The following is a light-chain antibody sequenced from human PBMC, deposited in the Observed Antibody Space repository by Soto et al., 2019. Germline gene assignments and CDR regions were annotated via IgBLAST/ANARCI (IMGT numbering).Light chain of an antibody. CDR3: QQRSNWPPIT. V-gene: IGKV3D-20*02. Sequence: EIVLTQSPGTLSLSPGEGATLSCWASQTVSSNYLAWYQQRPGQAPRLIIYGASSRATGIPDRFSGSGSGTDFTLTINSLEPEDFAVYYCQQRSNWPPITFGQGTRLEI. CDR1: QTVSSNY. CDR2: GAS. J-gene: IGKJ5*01.